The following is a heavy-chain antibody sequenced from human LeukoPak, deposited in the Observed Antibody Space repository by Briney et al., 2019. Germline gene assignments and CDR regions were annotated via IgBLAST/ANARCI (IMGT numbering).Heavy chain of an antibody. Sequence: SETLSLTCTVSGGSISNYYWGWLRQPPGKGLEWIGYIYYSGSTNYNPCLKSRVTISVDTYKNQFSLKLSSVTAADTAVYYCARTEAVAGSFDYWGQGTLVTVSS. J-gene: IGHJ4*02. CDR2: IYYSGST. CDR3: ARTEAVAGSFDY. V-gene: IGHV4-59*01. CDR1: GGSISNYY. D-gene: IGHD6-19*01.